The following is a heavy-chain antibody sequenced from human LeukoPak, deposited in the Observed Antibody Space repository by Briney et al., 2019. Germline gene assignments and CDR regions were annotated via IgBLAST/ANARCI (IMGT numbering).Heavy chain of an antibody. CDR3: AVVVVAVSPYYYYYGMDV. Sequence: ASVKVSCKASGGTFSSYAISWVRQAPGQGLEWMGGIIPIFGTANYAQKFQGRVTITADESTGTAYMELSSLRSEDTAVYYCAVVVVAVSPYYYYYGMDVWGKGTTVTVSS. J-gene: IGHJ6*04. CDR2: IIPIFGTA. D-gene: IGHD2-15*01. CDR1: GGTFSSYA. V-gene: IGHV1-69*13.